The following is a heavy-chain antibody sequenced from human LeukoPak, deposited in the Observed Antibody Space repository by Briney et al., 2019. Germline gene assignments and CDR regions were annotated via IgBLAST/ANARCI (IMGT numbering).Heavy chain of an antibody. J-gene: IGHJ1*01. V-gene: IGHV3-23*01. CDR2: ISGSGAYT. Sequence: TGGSLRLSCAASGFTFSSYAISWVRQAPGKGLEWVSTISGSGAYTYYADSVKGRFTISRDNSKNTLYLQMNSLRAEDTAVYYCAKYFASGSYYKLPHWGQGTLVTVSS. D-gene: IGHD3-10*01. CDR3: AKYFASGSYYKLPH. CDR1: GFTFSSYA.